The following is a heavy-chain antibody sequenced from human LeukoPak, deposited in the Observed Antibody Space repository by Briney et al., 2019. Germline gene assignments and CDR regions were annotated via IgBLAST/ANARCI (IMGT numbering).Heavy chain of an antibody. D-gene: IGHD4-11*01. CDR2: INPKSGST. V-gene: IGHV1-2*02. Sequence: EASVKVSCKASGYTFTDYYIHWVRQAPGQGLEWVGWINPKSGSTSYAQKFQGRVTMTRDTSISTAYMELSSLRSDDTAVYYCAKVGVTLTVYYFDYWGQGTLITVSS. J-gene: IGHJ4*02. CDR1: GYTFTDYY. CDR3: AKVGVTLTVYYFDY.